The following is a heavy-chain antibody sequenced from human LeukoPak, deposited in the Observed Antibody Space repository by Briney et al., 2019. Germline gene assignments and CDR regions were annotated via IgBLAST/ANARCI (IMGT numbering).Heavy chain of an antibody. Sequence: SETLSLTCAVSGYSISNGYYWGWIRQPPGKGLGWIANIYRSGTTYYNPSLKSRVTISIDTSKNQVSLRLTSVTAADTAVYYCARQSGSYYDYWGQGALVTVSS. J-gene: IGHJ4*03. CDR1: GYSISNGYY. V-gene: IGHV4-38-2*01. D-gene: IGHD1-26*01. CDR3: ARQSGSYYDY. CDR2: IYRSGTT.